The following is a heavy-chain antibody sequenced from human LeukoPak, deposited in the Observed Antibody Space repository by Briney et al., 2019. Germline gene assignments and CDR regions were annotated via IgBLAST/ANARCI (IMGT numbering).Heavy chain of an antibody. J-gene: IGHJ4*02. CDR3: TSVGGSYYDFDY. V-gene: IGHV3-73*01. CDR1: GFTFSGSA. Sequence: GGSLSLSCAASGFTFSGSAMHWVRQASGKGLEWVGRIRSKANSYATAYAASVKGRFTISRDDSKNTAYLQMNSLKTEDTAVYYCTSVGGSYYDFDYWGQGTLVTVSS. D-gene: IGHD1-26*01. CDR2: IRSKANSYAT.